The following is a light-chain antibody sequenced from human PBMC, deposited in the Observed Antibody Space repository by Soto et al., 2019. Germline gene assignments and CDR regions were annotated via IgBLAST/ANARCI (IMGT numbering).Light chain of an antibody. CDR2: WAS. V-gene: IGKV4-1*01. J-gene: IGKJ2*01. CDR3: QQYYAASLT. CDR1: QSVLSSSYRRNY. Sequence: DIVVNQSPDSLAVSLGERATINCKYSQSVLSSSYRRNYLAWYQQKPGQPPKLIIFWASTRESGVPDRFSGSGSETAFPLTICSLQAVDVEVYYCQQYYAASLTFGQGNKLEIK.